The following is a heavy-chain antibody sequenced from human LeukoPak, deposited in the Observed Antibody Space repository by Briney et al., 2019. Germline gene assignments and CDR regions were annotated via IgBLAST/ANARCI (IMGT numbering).Heavy chain of an antibody. J-gene: IGHJ6*03. Sequence: SSETLSFTGAVYGGSFSGYYWSWIRQPPGKGLEWIGEINHSGSTNYNPSLKSRVTISVDTSKNQFSLKLSSVTAADTAVYYCARTTMVRGTYYMDVWGKGTTVTISS. CDR1: GGSFSGYY. V-gene: IGHV4-34*01. D-gene: IGHD3-10*01. CDR3: ARTTMVRGTYYMDV. CDR2: INHSGST.